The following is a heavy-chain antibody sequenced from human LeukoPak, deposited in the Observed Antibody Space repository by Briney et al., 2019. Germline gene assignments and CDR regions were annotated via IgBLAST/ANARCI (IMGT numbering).Heavy chain of an antibody. Sequence: SETLSLNCTVSGGSISSYYWSWIRQPPGKGLEWIGYIYYSGSTNYNPSLKSRVTISVDTSKNQFSLKLSSVTAADTAVYYCARLRGWVYSYGLDYWGQGTLVTVSS. J-gene: IGHJ4*02. CDR2: IYYSGST. CDR3: ARLRGWVYSYGLDY. D-gene: IGHD5-18*01. CDR1: GGSISSYY. V-gene: IGHV4-59*08.